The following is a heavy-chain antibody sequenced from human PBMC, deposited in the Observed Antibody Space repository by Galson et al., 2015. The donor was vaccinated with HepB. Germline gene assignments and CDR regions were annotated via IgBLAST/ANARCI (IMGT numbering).Heavy chain of an antibody. V-gene: IGHV1-2*06. CDR3: ASDRVTIAAY. J-gene: IGHJ4*02. CDR1: GYTFTGYY. CDR2: INPNSGGT. Sequence: SVKVSCKASGYTFTGYYMHWVRQAPGQGLEWMGRINPNSGGTNYSQKFQGRVTMTRDTSISTAYMELRRLRSDDTAVYYWASDRVTIAAYWGQGTLVTVSS. D-gene: IGHD6-13*01.